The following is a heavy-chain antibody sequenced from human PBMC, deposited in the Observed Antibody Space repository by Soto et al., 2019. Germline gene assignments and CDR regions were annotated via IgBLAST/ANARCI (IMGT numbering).Heavy chain of an antibody. CDR3: GRGPSPRAPAGGTPYYYAMDV. V-gene: IGHV1-8*02. D-gene: IGHD6-13*01. CDR1: GYDFTAYD. CDR2: MNPINGAT. J-gene: IGHJ6*02. Sequence: ASVKVSCKTSGYDFTAYDINWVRQASGQGLEWMGWMNPINGATASARRFQGRVSMTRNTATGTAYLELTSLRSDDTGVYYCGRGPSPRAPAGGTPYYYAMDVWGQGTTVTV.